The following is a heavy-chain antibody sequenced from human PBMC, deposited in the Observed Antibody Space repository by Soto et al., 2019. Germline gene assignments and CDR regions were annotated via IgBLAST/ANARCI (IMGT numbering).Heavy chain of an antibody. Sequence: SETLSLTCTVSGGSISSGGYYWSWIRQHPGKSLEWIGYIYYSGSTYYNPSLKSRVTISVDTSKNQFSLKLSSVTAADTAVYYCARDLRSSWYGGYYYYYGMDVWGQGTTVTVSS. V-gene: IGHV4-31*03. CDR1: GGSISSGGYY. CDR3: ARDLRSSWYGGYYYYYGMDV. J-gene: IGHJ6*02. CDR2: IYYSGST. D-gene: IGHD6-13*01.